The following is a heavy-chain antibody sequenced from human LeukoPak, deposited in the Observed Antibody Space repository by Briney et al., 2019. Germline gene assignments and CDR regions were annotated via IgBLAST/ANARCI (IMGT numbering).Heavy chain of an antibody. D-gene: IGHD3-3*01. V-gene: IGHV1-69*04. J-gene: IGHJ4*02. CDR1: GGTFIIYA. CDR2: IIPILGIA. Sequence: ASVKISSKASGGTFIIYAISWVRQAPGQGLEWMGRIIPILGIANYAQKFQGRVTITADKSTSTAYMELSSLRSEDTAVYYCARDIIPDESYGAPFDYWGQGTLVTVSS. CDR3: ARDIIPDESYGAPFDY.